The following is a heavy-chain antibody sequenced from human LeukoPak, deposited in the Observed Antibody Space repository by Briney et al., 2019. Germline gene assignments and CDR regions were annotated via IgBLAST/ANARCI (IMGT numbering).Heavy chain of an antibody. V-gene: IGHV4-34*01. Sequence: PSETLSLTCAVYIDSFTNYYWNWIRQTPGKGLEWIGEVNDSGGTNINPSLRSRVILSVDTSKNQFSLKLISVTAADTAVYFCARPVTVIRGVGWFDPWGQGTLVTVSS. CDR2: VNDSGGT. CDR1: IDSFTNYY. D-gene: IGHD3-10*01. CDR3: ARPVTVIRGVGWFDP. J-gene: IGHJ5*02.